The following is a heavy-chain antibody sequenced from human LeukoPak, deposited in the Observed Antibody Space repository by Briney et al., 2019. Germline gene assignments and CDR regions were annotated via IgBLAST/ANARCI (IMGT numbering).Heavy chain of an antibody. CDR1: GGSISSSNW. V-gene: IGHV4-4*02. J-gene: IGHJ4*02. CDR2: IYHSGST. CDR3: ARQPPNTASFDY. D-gene: IGHD2-21*02. Sequence: KSSETLFLTCAVSGGSISSSNWWSWVRQPPGKGLEWIGEIYHSGSTNYNPSLKSRVTISVDKSKNQFSLKLSSVTAADTAVYYCARQPPNTASFDYWGQGTLVTVSS.